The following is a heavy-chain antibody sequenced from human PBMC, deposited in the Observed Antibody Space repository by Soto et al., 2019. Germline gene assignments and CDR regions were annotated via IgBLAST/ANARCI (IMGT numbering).Heavy chain of an antibody. CDR3: ARLLSHTVTTGYFDY. J-gene: IGHJ4*02. D-gene: IGHD4-17*01. V-gene: IGHV4-39*01. CDR2: IYYSGST. CDR1: GGSIISSSYC. Sequence: SETLSLTCTVSGGSIISSSYCLGWIRKPPGKGLEWIGSIYYSGSTYYNPSLKSRVTISVDTSKNQFSLKLSSVTAADTAVYYCARLLSHTVTTGYFDYWGQGTLVTVSS.